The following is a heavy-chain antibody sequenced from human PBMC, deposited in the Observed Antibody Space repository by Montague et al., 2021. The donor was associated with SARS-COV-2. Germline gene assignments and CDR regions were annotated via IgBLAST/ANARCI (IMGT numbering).Heavy chain of an antibody. CDR1: GFTVNKNY. Sequence: SLRLSCAASGFTVNKNYMSWVRQAPGKGLEWVSAIYSGGTTCYGDSVKGRFTIPRDNSKNTLYLQMNSLRAEDTAVYYCARAETYDSTGPLFYWGQGTLVTVSS. V-gene: IGHV3-53*01. D-gene: IGHD3-22*01. J-gene: IGHJ4*02. CDR3: ARAETYDSTGPLFY. CDR2: IYSGGTT.